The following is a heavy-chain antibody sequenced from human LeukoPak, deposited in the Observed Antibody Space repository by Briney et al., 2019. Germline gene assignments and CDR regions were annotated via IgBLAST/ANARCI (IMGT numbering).Heavy chain of an antibody. CDR3: AKGNIMITFGGVIVDKYYFDY. Sequence: GGSLRLSCAASGFTFSSYWMSWVRQAPGKGLEWVANIKQDGSEKYYVDSVKGRFTISRDNSKNTLYLQMNSLRAEDTAVYYCAKGNIMITFGGVIVDKYYFDYWGQGTLVTVSS. D-gene: IGHD3-16*02. V-gene: IGHV3-7*01. J-gene: IGHJ4*02. CDR1: GFTFSSYW. CDR2: IKQDGSEK.